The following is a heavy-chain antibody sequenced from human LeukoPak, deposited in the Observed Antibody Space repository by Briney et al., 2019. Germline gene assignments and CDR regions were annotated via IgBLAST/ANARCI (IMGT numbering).Heavy chain of an antibody. CDR1: GFTLSDYY. Sequence: GGSLKLSCAASGFTLSDYYMSWIRQAPGKGLEWVSYSSSSGSTIYYADSVKGRFAISRDNAKNSLYLQMNSLRAEDTAVYYCARRRDFIDYWGQGTLVTVSS. CDR3: ARRRDFIDY. J-gene: IGHJ4*02. V-gene: IGHV3-11*01. CDR2: SSSSGSTI. D-gene: IGHD3/OR15-3a*01.